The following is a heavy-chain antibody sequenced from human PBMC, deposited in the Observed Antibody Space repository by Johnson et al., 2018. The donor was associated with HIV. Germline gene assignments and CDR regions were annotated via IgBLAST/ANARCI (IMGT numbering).Heavy chain of an antibody. CDR3: ARALTTDAFDI. Sequence: QVQLVESGGGVVQPGGSLRLSCAASGFTFSSYGMHWVRQAPGKGLEWVAFIRYDGSKKYYADSVKGRFTISRDNSKNTLYLQMNSLRAEDTAVYYCARALTTDAFDIWGQGTMVTVSS. V-gene: IGHV3-30*02. CDR2: IRYDGSKK. J-gene: IGHJ3*02. D-gene: IGHD4-17*01. CDR1: GFTFSSYG.